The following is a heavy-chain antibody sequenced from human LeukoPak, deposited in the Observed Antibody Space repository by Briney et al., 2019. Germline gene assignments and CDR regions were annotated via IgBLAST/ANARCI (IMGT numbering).Heavy chain of an antibody. Sequence: SQTLSLTCTVSGGSISSGSYYWSWIRQPPGKGLEWIGYIYYSGSTNYNPSLKSRVTISVDTSKNQFSLKLSSVTAADTAVYYCARSLSYYDFWSGYYSPYFDYWGQGTLVTVSS. D-gene: IGHD3-3*01. V-gene: IGHV4-61*01. CDR2: IYYSGST. J-gene: IGHJ4*02. CDR1: GGSISSGSYY. CDR3: ARSLSYYDFWSGYYSPYFDY.